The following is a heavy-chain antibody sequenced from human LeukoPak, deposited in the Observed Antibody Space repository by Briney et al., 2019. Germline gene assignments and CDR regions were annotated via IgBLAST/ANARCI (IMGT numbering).Heavy chain of an antibody. Sequence: GGSLRLSCAASGFTFGTYWMHWVRQVPGKGLEWVSLINSDGSSTTYADSVKGRFTISRDNAKNTVYMQMTSLRAEDTAGYYCARVGVSTLDYWGQGTLVTVSS. J-gene: IGHJ4*02. D-gene: IGHD1-26*01. CDR1: GFTFGTYW. CDR3: ARVGVSTLDY. V-gene: IGHV3-74*01. CDR2: INSDGSST.